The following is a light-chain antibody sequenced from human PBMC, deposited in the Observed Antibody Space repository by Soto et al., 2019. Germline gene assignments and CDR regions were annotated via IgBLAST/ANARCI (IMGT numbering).Light chain of an antibody. Sequence: DIQMTQSPSTLSGSVGDRVTITCRASQTISSWLAWYQQKTGKAPKLLIYKASTLKSGVPSRFSGRGSGTEFPLTISSLQPDDFATYFCQRYNSYSEAFGQGTKGELK. J-gene: IGKJ1*01. CDR1: QTISSW. V-gene: IGKV1-5*03. CDR2: KAS. CDR3: QRYNSYSEA.